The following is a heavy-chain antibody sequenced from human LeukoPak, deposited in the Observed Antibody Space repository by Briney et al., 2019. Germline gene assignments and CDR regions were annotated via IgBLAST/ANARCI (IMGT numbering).Heavy chain of an antibody. CDR1: GYSFTSYW. D-gene: IGHD5-12*01. CDR2: IYPGDSDT. CDR3: ARHPQYSGYDPHWFDP. Sequence: GESLKISCRGSGYSFTSYWIGWVRQMPGKGLGWMGIIYPGDSDTRYNPSFQGQVTISADKSISTAYLQWSSLKASDTAMYYCARHPQYSGYDPHWFDPWGQGTLVTVSS. J-gene: IGHJ5*02. V-gene: IGHV5-51*01.